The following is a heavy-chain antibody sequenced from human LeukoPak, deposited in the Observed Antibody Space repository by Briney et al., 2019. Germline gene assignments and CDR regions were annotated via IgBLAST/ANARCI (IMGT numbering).Heavy chain of an antibody. CDR3: ARGYGRAYYYYYGMDV. Sequence: PSETLSLTCTVSGGSISSYYWSWIRQPPGKGLEWIGYIYYSGSTNYNPSLKSRVTISVDTSKNQFSLKLSSVTAADTAVYCCARGYGRAYYYYYGMDVWGQGTTVTVSS. CDR2: IYYSGST. CDR1: GGSISSYY. V-gene: IGHV4-59*01. J-gene: IGHJ6*02. D-gene: IGHD4-17*01.